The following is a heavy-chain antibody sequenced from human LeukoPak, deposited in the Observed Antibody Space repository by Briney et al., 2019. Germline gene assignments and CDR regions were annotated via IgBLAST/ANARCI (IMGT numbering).Heavy chain of an antibody. CDR3: ARGLNCSSTSCYLDYFDY. Sequence: GGSLRLSCPASGFTFSSYSMNWVRQAPGKGLEWVSSISSSSSYIYYADSVKGRFTISRDNAKNSLYLQMNSLRAEDTAVYYCARGLNCSSTSCYLDYFDYWGQGTLVTVSS. CDR1: GFTFSSYS. CDR2: ISSSSSYI. V-gene: IGHV3-21*01. D-gene: IGHD2-2*01. J-gene: IGHJ4*02.